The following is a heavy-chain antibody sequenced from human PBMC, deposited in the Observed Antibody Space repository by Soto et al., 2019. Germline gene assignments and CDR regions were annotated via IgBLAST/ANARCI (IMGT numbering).Heavy chain of an antibody. Sequence: PGRSLRLSCAASGFTFSNYWMSWVRQAPGKGLEWVANIKEDGSERYYVDSVKGRFTISRDNAKNSLYLKMTSLRTGDTDVNYCSRGHHSFYSNWGQGTLGTVSS. CDR3: SRGHHSFYSN. J-gene: IGHJ4*02. CDR2: IKEDGSER. D-gene: IGHD4-4*01. V-gene: IGHV3-7*01. CDR1: GFTFSNYW.